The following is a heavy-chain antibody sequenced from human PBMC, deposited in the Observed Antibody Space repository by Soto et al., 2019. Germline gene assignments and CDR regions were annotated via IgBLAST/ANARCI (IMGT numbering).Heavy chain of an antibody. J-gene: IGHJ4*02. CDR3: AHKGYGDYPIDE. CDR1: GFSLSTSGVG. V-gene: IGHV2-5*02. Sequence: SGPTLVNPTQTLTLTCTFSGFSLSTSGVGVGWIRQPPGKALEWLAVIYWDDTKHYSPSLKSRLTITKDTSKNQVVLTMTNMDPVDTATYYCAHKGYGDYPIDERGQGTLVTVSS. CDR2: IYWDDTK. D-gene: IGHD4-17*01.